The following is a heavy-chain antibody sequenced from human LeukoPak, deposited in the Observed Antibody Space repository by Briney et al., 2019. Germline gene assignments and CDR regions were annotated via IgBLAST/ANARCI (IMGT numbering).Heavy chain of an antibody. CDR1: GYTFTTYG. CDR2: ISAYNGDT. V-gene: IGHV1-18*01. Sequence: ASVKVSCKASGYTFTTYGVTWVRQAPRQGLEWMGWISAYNGDTNYAQKFQGRVTMTRDMSTSTVYMELSSLRSEDTAVYYCARDSGIAAAASYFDYWGQGTLVTVSS. CDR3: ARDSGIAAAASYFDY. J-gene: IGHJ4*02. D-gene: IGHD6-13*01.